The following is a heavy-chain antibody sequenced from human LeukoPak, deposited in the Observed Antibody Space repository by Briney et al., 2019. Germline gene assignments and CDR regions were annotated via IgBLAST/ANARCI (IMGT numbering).Heavy chain of an antibody. J-gene: IGHJ4*02. CDR2: IYYSGST. Sequence: PSETLSLTCTVSGGSISSSSYYWGWIRQPPGKGLEWIGSIYYSGSTYYNPSLKSRVTISVDTSKNQFSLKLSSVTAADTAVYYCARLRYFDWSFDYWGQGTLVTVSS. CDR3: ARLRYFDWSFDY. CDR1: GGSISSSSYY. D-gene: IGHD3-9*01. V-gene: IGHV4-39*01.